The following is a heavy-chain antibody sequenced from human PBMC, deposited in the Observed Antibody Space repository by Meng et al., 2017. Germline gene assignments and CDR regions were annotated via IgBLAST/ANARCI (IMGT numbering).Heavy chain of an antibody. CDR3: ARGEYHFESSGYYTH. Sequence: SCGASGFTFSNYWMHWVRQAPGKGLVWVSRINNDGSDTAYADSVKGRFTISRDNAKNTQFLQMNSLRAEDTAVYYCARGEYHFESSGYYTHWGQGTLVTVSS. V-gene: IGHV3-74*01. D-gene: IGHD3-22*01. CDR2: INNDGSDT. CDR1: GFTFSNYW. J-gene: IGHJ4*02.